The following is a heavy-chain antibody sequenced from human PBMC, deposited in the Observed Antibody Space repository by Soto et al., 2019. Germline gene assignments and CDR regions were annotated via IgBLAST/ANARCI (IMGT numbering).Heavy chain of an antibody. J-gene: IGHJ6*02. CDR3: AREDSYGWSGESLDV. V-gene: IGHV4-31*03. CDR2: IYYSGST. Sequence: SETLSLTCTVSGDSVSTDDYYWSWIRHLPGEGLEWIGYIYYSGSTYYNPSLKSRVSMTVDTSNNHFSLKLTSVTAADTAVHYCAREDSYGWSGESLDVWGQGTTVTVSS. CDR1: GDSVSTDDYY. D-gene: IGHD6-19*01.